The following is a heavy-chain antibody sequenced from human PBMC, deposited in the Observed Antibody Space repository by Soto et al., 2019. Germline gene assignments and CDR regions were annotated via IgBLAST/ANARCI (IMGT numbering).Heavy chain of an antibody. D-gene: IGHD4-17*01. CDR1: GYTFTSYA. V-gene: IGHV1-3*01. J-gene: IGHJ6*03. CDR2: INAGNGNT. Sequence: GASVKVSCKASGYTFTSYAMHWVRQAPGQRLEWMGWINAGNGNTKYSQKFQGRVTITRDTSASTAYMELSSLRSEDTAVYYCARDLYRDYGDYGRANYYYYYMDVWGKGTTVTVSS. CDR3: ARDLYRDYGDYGRANYYYYYMDV.